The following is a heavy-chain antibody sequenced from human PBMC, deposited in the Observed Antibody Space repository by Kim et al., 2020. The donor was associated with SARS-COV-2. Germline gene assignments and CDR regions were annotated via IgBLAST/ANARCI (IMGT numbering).Heavy chain of an antibody. CDR1: GGSISISSYY. CDR3: ARRRMALGAFDI. Sequence: SETLSLTCTVSGGSISISSYYWGWIRQPPGKGPEWIGTIYYSGNTHYSPSLKSRVTISVDTSKNQFSLKLRPVTAADTAVYFCARRRMALGAFDIWGQGTLVTDSS. J-gene: IGHJ3*02. V-gene: IGHV4-39*01. D-gene: IGHD7-27*01. CDR2: IYYSGNT.